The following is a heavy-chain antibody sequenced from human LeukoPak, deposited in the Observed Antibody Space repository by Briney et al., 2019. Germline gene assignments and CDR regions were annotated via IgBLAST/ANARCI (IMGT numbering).Heavy chain of an antibody. CDR2: IYYSGST. V-gene: IGHV4-59*01. J-gene: IGHJ3*02. CDR1: GGSISSYY. Sequence: SETLSLTCTVSGGSISSYYWSWIRQPPGKGLEWIGYIYYSGSTNYNPSLKSRVTISVDTSKNQFSLKLSSVTAADTAVYYCARDKSGSYRLRAGGAFDIWGQGTMVTVSS. D-gene: IGHD1-26*01. CDR3: ARDKSGSYRLRAGGAFDI.